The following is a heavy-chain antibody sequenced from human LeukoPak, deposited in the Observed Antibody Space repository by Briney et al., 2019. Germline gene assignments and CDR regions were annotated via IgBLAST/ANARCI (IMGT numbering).Heavy chain of an antibody. J-gene: IGHJ6*04. CDR1: GGSFSGYC. CDR2: INHSGST. D-gene: IGHD3-10*01. V-gene: IGHV4-34*01. Sequence: PSETLSLTCAVYGGSFSGYCWSWVRQPPGKGLEGIGEINHSGSTNYNPSLKSRGTISVDTSKNQFSLKLSSVTAADTAVYYCARAPLYYYGSGSVYYYGMDVWGKGTTVTVSS. CDR3: ARAPLYYYGSGSVYYYGMDV.